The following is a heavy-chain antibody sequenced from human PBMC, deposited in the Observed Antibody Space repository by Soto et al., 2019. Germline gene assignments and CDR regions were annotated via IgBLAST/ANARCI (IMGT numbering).Heavy chain of an antibody. Sequence: ASVKVSCKASGYTFNTYGITWVRQAPGQGLEWMGWINPYNGNTKFAQKLQDRVTMTTATSTSTAYMELASLRSDDTAVYYCARGCIAVTTHLCYWGQGALVTVSS. CDR2: INPYNGNT. CDR1: GYTFNTYG. CDR3: ARGCIAVTTHLCY. D-gene: IGHD4-17*01. V-gene: IGHV1-18*01. J-gene: IGHJ4*02.